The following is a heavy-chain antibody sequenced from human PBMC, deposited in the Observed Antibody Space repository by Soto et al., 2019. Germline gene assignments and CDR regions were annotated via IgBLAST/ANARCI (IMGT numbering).Heavy chain of an antibody. J-gene: IGHJ4*02. CDR2: ISDDGSNK. CDR1: GFTFSMYF. Sequence: GGSLRLSCAGSGFTFSMYFMHWVRRAPDKGLEWVAVISDDGSNKYYANSVKGRFTISRDNSKNTLFLQMDSLRAEDTAVYYCARGTDYWGLGTLVTVSS. CDR3: ARGTDY. V-gene: IGHV3-30-3*01. D-gene: IGHD1-1*01.